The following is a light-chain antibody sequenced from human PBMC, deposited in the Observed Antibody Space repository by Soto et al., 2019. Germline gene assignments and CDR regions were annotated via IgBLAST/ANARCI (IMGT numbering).Light chain of an antibody. V-gene: IGKV3-15*01. CDR3: QQYNDWPPIT. Sequence: IEMTQSPATLSASPGDRATLSCRASQPVNNNLAWYQHKPGQAPRLLIYGVSTRATGISGRFSGSGFGTEFTLTISGLQPEDFAVYYCQQYNDWPPITFGQGTRLEIK. CDR1: QPVNNN. CDR2: GVS. J-gene: IGKJ5*01.